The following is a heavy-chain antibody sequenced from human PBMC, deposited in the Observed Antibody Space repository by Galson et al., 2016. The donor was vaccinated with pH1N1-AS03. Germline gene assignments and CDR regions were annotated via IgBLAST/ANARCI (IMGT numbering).Heavy chain of an antibody. J-gene: IGHJ3*02. CDR3: ARARTSPGSLAGVGFDI. Sequence: SLRLSCAASGFTFGDYPLPWFRQAPGKGLEWVGFIRSTTSGGTTEYAASFTGRFTISIDDSKSIAYLQMNSLKTEDTAVYYCARARTSPGSLAGVGFDIWGQGTMVTVSS. V-gene: IGHV3-49*03. D-gene: IGHD1-1*01. CDR1: GFTFGDYP. CDR2: IRSTTSGGTT.